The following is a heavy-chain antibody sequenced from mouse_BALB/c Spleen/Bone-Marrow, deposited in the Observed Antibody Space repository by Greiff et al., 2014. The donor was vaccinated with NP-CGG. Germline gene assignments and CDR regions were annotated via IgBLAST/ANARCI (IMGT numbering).Heavy chain of an antibody. Sequence: QVQLQQSGPELATPGASVKMSCKASGYTFTTYWMHWIKQRPGQGLEWIGSINPNTDYTDYNQEFKDKATLTADKSSITAYMQLSSLTSEDSAVYYCARGLRDWYFDVWGAGTTVTVSS. CDR1: GYTFTTYW. J-gene: IGHJ1*01. CDR2: INPNTDYT. CDR3: ARGLRDWYFDV. V-gene: IGHV1-4*01. D-gene: IGHD2-4*01.